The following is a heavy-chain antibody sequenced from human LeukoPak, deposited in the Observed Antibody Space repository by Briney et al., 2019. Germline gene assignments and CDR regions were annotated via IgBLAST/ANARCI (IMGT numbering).Heavy chain of an antibody. J-gene: IGHJ4*02. CDR2: IYYSGST. D-gene: IGHD2-2*01. Sequence: GSLRLSCAASGFTFSSYAMSWVRQAPGKGLEWIGSIYYSGSTDYNPSLKTRVTISEDTSNNQFSLKLSSVTAADTAVYYCARGCSSTTCYRGGFDYWGQGTLVTVSS. CDR1: GFTFSSYA. V-gene: IGHV4-38-2*01. CDR3: ARGCSSTTCYRGGFDY.